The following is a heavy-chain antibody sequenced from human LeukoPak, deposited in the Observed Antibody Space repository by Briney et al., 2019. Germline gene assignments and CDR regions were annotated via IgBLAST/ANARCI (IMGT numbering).Heavy chain of an antibody. J-gene: IGHJ4*02. CDR1: GYTFKSYG. CDR3: ARDRGGMATPDRY. D-gene: IGHD5-24*01. Sequence: ASVKVCCKASGYTFKSYGISWVRQAPGQGHEWMGWISAYNGNTNYAQKLQGRVTMTTATSTSTAYMKLRSLRSDDTAVYYCARDRGGMATPDRYWGQGTLVTVSS. CDR2: ISAYNGNT. V-gene: IGHV1-18*01.